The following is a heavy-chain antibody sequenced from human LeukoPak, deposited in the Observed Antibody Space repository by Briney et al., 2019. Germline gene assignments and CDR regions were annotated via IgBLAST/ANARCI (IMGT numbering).Heavy chain of an antibody. J-gene: IGHJ5*02. V-gene: IGHV3-30*18. D-gene: IGHD6-25*01. CDR1: GFTFSIYG. CDR3: AKDRGSSGIWFDP. CDR2: ISYDGSNK. Sequence: GGPLRLSCAASGFTFSIYGMQWVRQAPGKGLEGVAVISYDGSNKYYADSVKARFTISRDNSKNTLYLQMNSLRAEDTAVYYCAKDRGSSGIWFDPWGQGTLVTVSS.